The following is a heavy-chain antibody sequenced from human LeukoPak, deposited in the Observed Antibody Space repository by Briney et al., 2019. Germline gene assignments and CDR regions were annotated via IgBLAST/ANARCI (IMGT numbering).Heavy chain of an antibody. CDR3: ARGEYQLLYYYYYGMDV. D-gene: IGHD2-2*01. J-gene: IGHJ6*02. CDR2: MNPNSGNT. CDR1: GYTFTSYD. Sequence: ASVKVSCKASGYTFTSYDINWVRQATGQGLEWMGWMNPNSGNTGYAQKFQGRVTMTRNTSISTAHMELSSLRSEDTAVYYCARGEYQLLYYYYYGMDVWGQGTTVTVSS. V-gene: IGHV1-8*01.